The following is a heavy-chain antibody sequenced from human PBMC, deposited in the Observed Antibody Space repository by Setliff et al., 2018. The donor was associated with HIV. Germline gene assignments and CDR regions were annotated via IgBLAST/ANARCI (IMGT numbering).Heavy chain of an antibody. CDR1: GGTFSSYA. Sequence: GASVKVSCKASGGTFSSYAINWVRQAPGQGLEWMGGIIPILGIANYAQKFQGRVTITADKSTSTAYMELSSLRSEDTAVYYCARSPGDYLFDYWGQGTLVTVSS. CDR2: IIPILGIA. J-gene: IGHJ4*02. V-gene: IGHV1-69*10. CDR3: ARSPGDYLFDY. D-gene: IGHD4-17*01.